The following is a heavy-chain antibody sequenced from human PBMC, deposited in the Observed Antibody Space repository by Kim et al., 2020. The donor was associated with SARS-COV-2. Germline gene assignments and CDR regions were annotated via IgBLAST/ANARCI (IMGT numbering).Heavy chain of an antibody. CDR1: GFTFSSYG. V-gene: IGHV3-33*05. D-gene: IGHD3-22*01. Sequence: GGSLRLSCAASGFTFSSYGMHWVRQAPGKGLEWVAVISYDGSNKYYADSVKGRFTISRDNSKNTLYLQMNSLRAEDTAVYYCARIHYYDSSGYYHPFDYWGQGTLVTVSS. CDR2: ISYDGSNK. CDR3: ARIHYYDSSGYYHPFDY. J-gene: IGHJ4*02.